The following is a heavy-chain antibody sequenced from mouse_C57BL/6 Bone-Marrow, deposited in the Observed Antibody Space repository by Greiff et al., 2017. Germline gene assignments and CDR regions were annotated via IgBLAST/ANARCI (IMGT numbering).Heavy chain of an antibody. V-gene: IGHV5-4*01. J-gene: IGHJ2*01. CDR3: ARDGNPFDY. CDR1: GFTFSSYA. CDR2: ISDGGSYT. D-gene: IGHD2-1*01. Sequence: EVKLMESGGGLVKPGGSLKLSCAASGFTFSSYAMSWVRQTPEKRLAWVATISDGGSYTYYPDNVKGRFTISRDNAKNNLYLQMSHLQSEDTAMYYCARDGNPFDYWGQGTTLTVSS.